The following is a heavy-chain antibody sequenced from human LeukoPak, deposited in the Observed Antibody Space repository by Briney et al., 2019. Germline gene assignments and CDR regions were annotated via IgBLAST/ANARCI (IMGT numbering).Heavy chain of an antibody. V-gene: IGHV3-74*01. CDR2: INSDGSST. D-gene: IGHD2-2*01. J-gene: IGHJ6*02. CDR3: ARQGVVPAAMYVYYYYGMDV. CDR1: GFTFSSYW. Sequence: GGSLRLSCAASGFTFSSYWMHWVRRAPGKGLVWVSRINSDGSSTSYADSVKGRFTISRDNAKNTLYLQMNSLRAEDTAVYYCARQGVVPAAMYVYYYYGMDVWGQGTTVTVSS.